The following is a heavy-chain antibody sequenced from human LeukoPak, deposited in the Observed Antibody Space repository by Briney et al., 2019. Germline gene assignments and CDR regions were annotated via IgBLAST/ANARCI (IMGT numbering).Heavy chain of an antibody. CDR2: IIPIFGTA. CDR3: AREGFTMVRGRHWFDP. D-gene: IGHD3-10*01. J-gene: IGHJ5*02. CDR1: GYTFTSYG. Sequence: SVKVSCKASGYTFTSYGISWVRQAPGQGLEWMGGIIPIFGTANYAQKFQGRVTITADESTSTAYMELSSLRSEDTAVYYCAREGFTMVRGRHWFDPWGQGTLVTVSS. V-gene: IGHV1-69*13.